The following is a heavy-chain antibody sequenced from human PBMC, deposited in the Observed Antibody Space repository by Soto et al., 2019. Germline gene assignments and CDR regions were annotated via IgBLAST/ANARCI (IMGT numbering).Heavy chain of an antibody. D-gene: IGHD3-3*01. CDR2: IYWDDDK. CDR1: GFSLDTSGVG. CDR3: SHMESRVASYGLDV. Sequence: QITLKESGPPLVKPTQTLTLTCTFSGFSLDTSGVGVAWIRQPPGKALEWLTLIYWDDDKRYSPPLRSRLTITKDTSENRVVLTMTNMDPVDTATYYCSHMESRVASYGLDVWGQGTTVTVSS. V-gene: IGHV2-5*02. J-gene: IGHJ6*02.